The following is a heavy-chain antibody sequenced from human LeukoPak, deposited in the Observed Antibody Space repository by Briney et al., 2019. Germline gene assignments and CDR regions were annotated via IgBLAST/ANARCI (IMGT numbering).Heavy chain of an antibody. V-gene: IGHV1-2*02. J-gene: IGHJ6*02. Sequence: GASVKVSCKASGYTFTGYYMHWVRQAPGQGLEWMGWINPNSGGTNYAQKFQGRVTMTRDTSISTAYMELSRLRSDDTAVYYCARDPTLLWFGELLSYCYYYGMDVWGQGTTVTVSS. CDR3: ARDPTLLWFGELLSYCYYYGMDV. CDR2: INPNSGGT. D-gene: IGHD3-10*01. CDR1: GYTFTGYY.